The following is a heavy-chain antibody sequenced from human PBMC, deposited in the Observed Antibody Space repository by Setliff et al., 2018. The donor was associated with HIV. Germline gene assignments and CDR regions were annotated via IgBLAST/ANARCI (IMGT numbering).Heavy chain of an antibody. D-gene: IGHD6-25*01. J-gene: IGHJ5*02. V-gene: IGHV1-24*01. CDR1: GYTFTSYD. Sequence: VASMKVSCRASGYTFTSYDINWVRQAPGKGLEWMGGFDPDAGETVYAQQFQGRVTMTEDTSPDTAYMELTGLRSEDTAMYYCAPVSSGWFDPWGQGTLVTVSS. CDR2: FDPDAGET. CDR3: APVSSGWFDP.